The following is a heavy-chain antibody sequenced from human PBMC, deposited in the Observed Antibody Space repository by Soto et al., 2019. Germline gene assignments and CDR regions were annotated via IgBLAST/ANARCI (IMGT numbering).Heavy chain of an antibody. J-gene: IGHJ4*02. Sequence: LRLSCAASGFTFPSYAMNWVRQAPGQGLEWVSTISGGGGGTDYADSAKGRFIISRDNSKNTLYLQMNSLRAEDTAVYYCAKTGGQGSYYWVDYWGQGTPVTVSS. CDR2: ISGGGGGT. CDR3: AKTGGQGSYYWVDY. V-gene: IGHV3-23*01. CDR1: GFTFPSYA. D-gene: IGHD3-10*01.